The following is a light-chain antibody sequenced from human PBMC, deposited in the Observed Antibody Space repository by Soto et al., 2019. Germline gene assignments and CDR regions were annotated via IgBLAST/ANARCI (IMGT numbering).Light chain of an antibody. V-gene: IGKV1-39*01. J-gene: IGKJ1*01. CDR2: GAS. CDR1: QSITKF. Sequence: DIHMTQSPSSLSASVGDRVTITCRASQSITKFLNWYQHKPGTAPKLLIYGASSLQRGVPSRFSGSGSGTDFTLTISSLEPEDFATYYCQQYNTYPWTFGQGTKVDIK. CDR3: QQYNTYPWT.